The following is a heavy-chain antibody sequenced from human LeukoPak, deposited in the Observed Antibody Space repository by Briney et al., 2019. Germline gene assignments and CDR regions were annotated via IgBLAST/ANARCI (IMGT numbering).Heavy chain of an antibody. CDR2: INHSGST. V-gene: IGHV4-34*01. CDR3: ARGQLVLGGYYGMDV. Sequence: GSLRLSCTASGFTFGDYVVSWIRQPPGKGLEWIGEINHSGSTNYNPSLKSRVTISVDTSKNQFSLKLSSVTAADTAVYYCARGQLVLGGYYGMDVWGQGTTVTVSS. J-gene: IGHJ6*02. CDR1: GFTFGDYV. D-gene: IGHD6-13*01.